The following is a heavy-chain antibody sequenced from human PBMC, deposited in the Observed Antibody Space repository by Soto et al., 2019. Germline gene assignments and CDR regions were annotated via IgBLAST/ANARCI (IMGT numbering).Heavy chain of an antibody. J-gene: IGHJ5*02. CDR2: IYHSGST. CDR3: ARATVTKGFFDP. CDR1: GGSISSGGYS. D-gene: IGHD4-17*01. V-gene: IGHV4-30-2*01. Sequence: SETLSLTCAVSGGSISSGGYSWSWIRQPPGKGLEWIGYIYHSGSTYYIPSLKSRVTISVDRSKNQFSLKLSSVTAADTAVYYCARATVTKGFFDPWGQGTLVTVS.